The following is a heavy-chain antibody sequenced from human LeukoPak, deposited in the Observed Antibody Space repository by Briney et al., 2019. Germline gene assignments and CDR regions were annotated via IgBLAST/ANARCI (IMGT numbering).Heavy chain of an antibody. CDR1: GYTFTSYG. CDR2: ISAYNGNT. D-gene: IGHD4-17*01. Sequence: ASVKVSCKASGYTFTSYGISWVRQAPGQGLEWMGWISAYNGNTNYAQKLQGRVTMTTDTSTSTAYMELRSLRSDDTAVCYCARDPKAPDYGDYDDAFDIWGQGTMVTVSS. V-gene: IGHV1-18*01. CDR3: ARDPKAPDYGDYDDAFDI. J-gene: IGHJ3*02.